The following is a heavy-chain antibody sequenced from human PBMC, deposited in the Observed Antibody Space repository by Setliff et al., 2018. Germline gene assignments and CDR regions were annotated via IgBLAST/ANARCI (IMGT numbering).Heavy chain of an antibody. CDR1: GGSFSGYY. CDR3: ARGYCNSVGCFFAGWFDP. J-gene: IGHJ5*02. Sequence: PSETLSLTCAVYGGSFSGYYWSWIRQPPGKGLEWIGEINHTGSTNYSPSLKSRVTISVDTSKNQFSLKLSSVTAADTAVYYCARGYCNSVGCFFAGWFDPWGQGTQVTVSS. V-gene: IGHV4-34*01. D-gene: IGHD2-2*01. CDR2: INHTGST.